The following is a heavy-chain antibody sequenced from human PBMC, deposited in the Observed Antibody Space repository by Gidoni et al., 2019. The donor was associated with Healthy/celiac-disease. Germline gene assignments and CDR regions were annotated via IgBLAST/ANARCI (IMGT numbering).Heavy chain of an antibody. CDR2: ISSSSGYI. CDR3: ARGEDYYDGSGPDY. Sequence: EVQLVESGGGLVKPGGSLRLSCAASGFTFSSDSMNWVRQAPGKGLEWVSSISSSSGYIYYADSVKGRFTISRDNAKNSLYLQMNSLRAEGTAVYYCARGEDYYDGSGPDYWGQGTLVTVSS. J-gene: IGHJ4*02. D-gene: IGHD3-22*01. CDR1: GFTFSSDS. V-gene: IGHV3-21*01.